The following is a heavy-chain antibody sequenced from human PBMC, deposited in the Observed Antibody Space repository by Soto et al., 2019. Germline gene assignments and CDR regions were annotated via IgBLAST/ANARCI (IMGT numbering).Heavy chain of an antibody. Sequence: PSETLSLTCTVSGGSISSSSYYWGWIRQRPGNGLEWIGSIYYSGSTYYNPSLKSRVTISVDTSKNQFSLKLSSVTAADTAVYYRARHLGSGSYYNARRSYYYYGMVVWGQGTTVTVSS. CDR2: IYYSGST. J-gene: IGHJ6*02. CDR1: GGSISSSSYY. V-gene: IGHV4-39*01. CDR3: ARHLGSGSYYNARRSYYYYGMVV. D-gene: IGHD3-10*01.